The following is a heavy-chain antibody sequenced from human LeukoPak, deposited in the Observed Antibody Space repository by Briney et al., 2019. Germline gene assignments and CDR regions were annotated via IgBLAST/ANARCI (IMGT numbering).Heavy chain of an antibody. CDR1: GDSISSGRYY. D-gene: IGHD1-1*01. CDR2: IHTSGDT. Sequence: SETLSLTCTVSGDSISSGRYYWTWLRQPAGKALEWIGRIHTSGDTNYSPSLKSRVTISRDTSKNQFSLRLTSVAAADTAVYYCVRDWNGDYFDYWDQGTLVSVSS. V-gene: IGHV4-61*02. CDR3: VRDWNGDYFDY. J-gene: IGHJ4*02.